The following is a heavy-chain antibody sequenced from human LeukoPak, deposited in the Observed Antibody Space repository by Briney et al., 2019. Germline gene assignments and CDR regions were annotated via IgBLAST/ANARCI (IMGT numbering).Heavy chain of an antibody. V-gene: IGHV1-46*01. CDR3: ARERPSKCYFDY. J-gene: IGHJ4*02. Sequence: ASVKVSCKASGYAFTNYYVDWVRHAPGQGPEYMGIINPSAGNTNYAQKFRGRITMTRDTSTTTVYMELSSLVSEDTAVYYCARERPSKCYFDYWGQGTLVTVSS. CDR2: INPSAGNT. CDR1: GYAFTNYY.